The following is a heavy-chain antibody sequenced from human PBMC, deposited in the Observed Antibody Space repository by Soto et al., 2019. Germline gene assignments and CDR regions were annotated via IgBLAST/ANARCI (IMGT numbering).Heavy chain of an antibody. Sequence: PGGSLRLSCAASGFTFSSYAMSWVRQAPGKGLEWVSAISGSGSSTYNADSVKGRYTISRDNSKNMLYLQMNSLRAEDTAVYYCAKAHYYYDSSGYHLADYWGQGT. J-gene: IGHJ4*02. D-gene: IGHD3-22*01. CDR2: ISGSGSST. V-gene: IGHV3-23*01. CDR3: AKAHYYYDSSGYHLADY. CDR1: GFTFSSYA.